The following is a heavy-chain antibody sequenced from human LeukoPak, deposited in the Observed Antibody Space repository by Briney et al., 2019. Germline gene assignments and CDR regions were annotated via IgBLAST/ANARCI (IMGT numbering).Heavy chain of an antibody. V-gene: IGHV1-24*01. CDR2: FDPEDGKT. D-gene: IGHD6-13*01. J-gene: IGHJ6*02. CDR3: ATGYLVTAGLMDV. CDR1: GYTLTELS. Sequence: ASVKVSCKVSGYTLTELSMFWVRQAPGKGLAWMGSFDPEDGKTVYAQKFQGRVTMTEDTSTDTAYMELSSLRSEDTAVYYCATGYLVTAGLMDVWGQGTTVTVSS.